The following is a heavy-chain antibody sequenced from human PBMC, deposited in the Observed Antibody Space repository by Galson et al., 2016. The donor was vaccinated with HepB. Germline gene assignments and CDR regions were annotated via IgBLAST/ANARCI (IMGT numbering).Heavy chain of an antibody. CDR3: ARDEGYSNGWSD. CDR1: GFTLSSYW. CDR2: TRNKANSYAT. Sequence: SLRLSCAASGFTLSSYWMSWVRQAPGKGLEWVGRTRNKANSYATEYAASVKGRFTISRDDSKNSLYLQMNSLKAEDTAVYYCARDEGYSNGWSDWGQGTLVTVSS. D-gene: IGHD6-19*01. V-gene: IGHV3-72*01. J-gene: IGHJ4*02.